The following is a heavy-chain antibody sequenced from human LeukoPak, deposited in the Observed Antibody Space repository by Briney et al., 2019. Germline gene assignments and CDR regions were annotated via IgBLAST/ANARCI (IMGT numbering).Heavy chain of an antibody. V-gene: IGHV1-2*02. D-gene: IGHD3-22*01. CDR3: ARDPLYSSGPISHDF. Sequence: ASVKVSCKAYGYTLIGFYIHWVRQDHGQGLEWMGWFNSNSGVPNYAQKFQGRVTMTRDTSISTAYIQLSSLRSDDTAVYYCARDPLYSSGPISHDFWGQGTLVTVSS. CDR1: GYTLIGFY. CDR2: FNSNSGVP. J-gene: IGHJ4*02.